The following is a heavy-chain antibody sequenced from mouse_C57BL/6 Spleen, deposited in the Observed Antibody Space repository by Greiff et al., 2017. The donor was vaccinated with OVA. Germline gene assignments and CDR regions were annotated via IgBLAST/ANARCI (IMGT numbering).Heavy chain of an antibody. CDR1: GYTFTSYW. J-gene: IGHJ3*01. CDR3: ARWGYYGSSEGFAY. D-gene: IGHD1-1*01. V-gene: IGHV1-52*01. Sequence: QVQLQQPGAELVRPGSSVKLSCKASGYTFTSYWMHWVKQRPIQGLEWIGNIDPSDSETHYNQKFKDKATLTVDKSSSTAYMQLSSLTSEDSAVYYCARWGYYGSSEGFAYWGQGTLVTVSA. CDR2: IDPSDSET.